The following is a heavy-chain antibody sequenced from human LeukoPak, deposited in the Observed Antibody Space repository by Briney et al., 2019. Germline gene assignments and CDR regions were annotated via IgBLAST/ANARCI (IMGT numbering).Heavy chain of an antibody. Sequence: GGSLRLSCAASGFTFSSYWMSWVRQAPGKGLEWVANIKQDGSEKYYVDSVKGRFTISRDNAKNSLYLQMNSLRAEDTAVYYCARVYTMIVVYDAFDIWAKGQWSPSLQ. CDR1: GFTFSSYW. CDR2: IKQDGSEK. J-gene: IGHJ3*02. D-gene: IGHD3-22*01. V-gene: IGHV3-7*04. CDR3: ARVYTMIVVYDAFDI.